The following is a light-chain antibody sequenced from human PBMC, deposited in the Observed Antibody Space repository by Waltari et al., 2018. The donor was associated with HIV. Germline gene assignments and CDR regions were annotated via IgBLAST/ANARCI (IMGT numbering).Light chain of an antibody. CDR2: WAS. J-gene: IGKJ1*01. CDR3: QQYHSIPWT. Sequence: DIILTQSPDSLAVSLGDRATIHCKSSHGVLSWPQNKNFLAWYQQKPGQPPKLLIYWASTRESWVPARFSGSGSGTDFSLSISSLQGEDVAVYYCQQYHSIPWTFGQGTKVEIK. CDR1: HGVLSWPQNKNF. V-gene: IGKV4-1*01.